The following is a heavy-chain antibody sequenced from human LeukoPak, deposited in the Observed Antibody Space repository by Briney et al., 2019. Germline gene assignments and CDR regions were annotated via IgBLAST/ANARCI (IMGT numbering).Heavy chain of an antibody. CDR3: ARDQKGYYYYMDV. Sequence: GGSLRLSCAAFGFTFSSYWMHWVRQAPGKGLVWVSRINSDGSSTSYADSVKGRFTISRDNAKNTLYLQMNSLRAEDTAVYYCARDQKGYYYYMDVWGKGTTVTVSS. CDR1: GFTFSSYW. CDR2: INSDGSST. V-gene: IGHV3-74*01. J-gene: IGHJ6*03.